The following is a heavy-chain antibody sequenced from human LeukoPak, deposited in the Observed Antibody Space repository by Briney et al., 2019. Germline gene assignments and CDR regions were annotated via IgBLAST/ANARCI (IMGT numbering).Heavy chain of an antibody. CDR1: IFTFSSYD. CDR3: TKDASYDREFGNSGFFID. CDR2: NSGGGDSE. Sequence: GGSLRLSCTASIFTFSSYDMSWVRQSPGKGLECVSSNSGGGDSEYSADSVEGWFTISRDKSKKTFYVQMSSMRDDDTAVYYCTKDASYDREFGNSGFFIDWGQGTLVTVSS. V-gene: IGHV3-23*01. J-gene: IGHJ4*02. D-gene: IGHD2/OR15-2a*01.